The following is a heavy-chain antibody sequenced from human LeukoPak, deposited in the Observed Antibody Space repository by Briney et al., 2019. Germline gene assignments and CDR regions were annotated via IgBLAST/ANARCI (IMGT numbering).Heavy chain of an antibody. Sequence: SETLSLTCTVSGGSISSSSYYWGWIRQPPGKGLEWIGSIYYSGSTYYNPSLKSRVTLSVDTSKNQFSLNLSSVTAADTAVYYCARSARDGYNNYFDYWGQGTLVTVSS. J-gene: IGHJ4*02. V-gene: IGHV4-39*07. D-gene: IGHD5-24*01. CDR2: IYYSGST. CDR3: ARSARDGYNNYFDY. CDR1: GGSISSSSYY.